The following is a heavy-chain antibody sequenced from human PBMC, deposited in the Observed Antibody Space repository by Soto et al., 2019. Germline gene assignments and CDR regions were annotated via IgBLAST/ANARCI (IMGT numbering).Heavy chain of an antibody. D-gene: IGHD3-3*01. J-gene: IGHJ5*02. V-gene: IGHV1-46*01. CDR3: ARDHPGNDFWSGYRSWFDP. Sequence: ASVKVSCKASGYTFSSYSMHWVRQAPGQGLEWMGVINLSGGGTNFAQKFQGRITMTRDTSTSTVYMDLSSLGSEDTAVYYCARDHPGNDFWSGYRSWFDPWGQGTLVTVDS. CDR1: GYTFSSYS. CDR2: INLSGGGT.